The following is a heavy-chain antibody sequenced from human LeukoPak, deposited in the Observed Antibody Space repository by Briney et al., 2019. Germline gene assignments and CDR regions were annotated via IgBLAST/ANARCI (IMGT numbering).Heavy chain of an antibody. Sequence: ASGKVSCKASGYTFTTDYIHWVRQAPGQGLEWMGIINPSGGSTTYAQKFQGRVIMTGDTSTSTVYMELRSLRSEDTAVYYCARARGSGSYYGHDYYYYYYMDVWGQGTTVTVSS. J-gene: IGHJ6*03. D-gene: IGHD3-10*01. CDR1: GYTFTTDY. V-gene: IGHV1-46*01. CDR3: ARARGSGSYYGHDYYYYYYMDV. CDR2: INPSGGST.